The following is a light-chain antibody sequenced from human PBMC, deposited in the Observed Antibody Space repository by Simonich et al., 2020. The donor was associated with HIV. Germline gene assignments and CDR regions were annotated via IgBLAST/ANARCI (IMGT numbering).Light chain of an antibody. Sequence: EIVLTQSPAILSLSPGERATLSCRARQSVSSYLAWYHQKPGKAPRLLIYDASNRATGIPARFSGSGSGTDFTLTISSLEPEDFAVYYCQQRSNWITFGQGTRLEIK. CDR3: QQRSNWIT. CDR1: QSVSSY. CDR2: DAS. J-gene: IGKJ5*01. V-gene: IGKV3-11*01.